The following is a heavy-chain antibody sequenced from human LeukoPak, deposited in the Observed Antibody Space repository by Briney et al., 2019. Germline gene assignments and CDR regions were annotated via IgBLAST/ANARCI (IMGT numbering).Heavy chain of an antibody. V-gene: IGHV4-61*08. D-gene: IGHD2/OR15-2a*01. CDR3: ALRRLTSAQIIEDNWFDP. Sequence: SEALSLTCAVSGGSVSSSGYSWNWIRQPPGKTLEWIGYTYYSGRTNYNPSLKSRVTISLDTSKNQFSLRLTSVTAADPAVYYCALRRLTSAQIIEDNWFDPWGQGTLVTVSS. CDR2: TYYSGRT. CDR1: GGSVSSSGYS. J-gene: IGHJ5*02.